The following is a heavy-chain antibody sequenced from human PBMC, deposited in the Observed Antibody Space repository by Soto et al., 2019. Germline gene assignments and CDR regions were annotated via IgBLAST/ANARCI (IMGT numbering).Heavy chain of an antibody. CDR2: ISGSGGST. J-gene: IGHJ5*02. CDR3: AKDRGGAAAGTVKNWFDP. Sequence: GGSLRLSCAASGFTFSSYAMSWVRQAPGKGLEWVSAISGSGGSTYYADSVKGRFTISRDNSKNTLYLQMNSLRAEDTAVYYCAKDRGGAAAGTVKNWFDPWGQGTLVTVSS. CDR1: GFTFSSYA. V-gene: IGHV3-23*01. D-gene: IGHD6-13*01.